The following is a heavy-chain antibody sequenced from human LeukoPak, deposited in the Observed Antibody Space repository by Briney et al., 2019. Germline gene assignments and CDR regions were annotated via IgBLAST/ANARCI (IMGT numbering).Heavy chain of an antibody. CDR2: ISSSSSTI. V-gene: IGHV3-48*01. Sequence: GGSLRLSCAASGFTFSSYSMNWVRQAPGKGLEWVSYISSSSSTIYYADSVKGRFTISRDNAKNSLYLQMNSLRAEDTAVYYCARLTRLTGYYRNPIEDYWGQGTLVTVSS. CDR3: ARLTRLTGYYRNPIEDY. J-gene: IGHJ4*02. D-gene: IGHD3-9*01. CDR1: GFTFSSYS.